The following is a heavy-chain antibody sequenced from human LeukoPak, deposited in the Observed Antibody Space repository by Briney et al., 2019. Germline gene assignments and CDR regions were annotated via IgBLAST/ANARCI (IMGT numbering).Heavy chain of an antibody. Sequence: PGGSLRLSCAASGFTFSSYWMSWVRQAPGKGLEWVSYIDARSGIVYYADSVQGRFTISRDDAKDSVFLQMNSLRVDDTAVYYCAGTYDFGRGPPGDAFDNWGQGTLVTVPS. CDR1: GFTFSSYW. CDR3: AGTYDFGRGPPGDAFDN. D-gene: IGHD3-3*01. CDR2: IDARSGIV. J-gene: IGHJ3*02. V-gene: IGHV3-48*01.